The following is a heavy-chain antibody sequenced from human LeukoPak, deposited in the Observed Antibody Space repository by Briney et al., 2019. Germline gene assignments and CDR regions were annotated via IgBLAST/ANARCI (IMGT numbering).Heavy chain of an antibody. J-gene: IGHJ5*02. CDR2: IYTSGST. Sequence: SETLSLTCTVSGGSISSYYWSWIRQPPGKGLEWIGYIYTSGSTNYNPSLKSRVTISVDTSKNQFSLKLSSVTAADTAVYYCARTGPAQYYDILTGLWFDPWGQGTLVTVSS. CDR3: ARTGPAQYYDILTGLWFDP. CDR1: GGSISSYY. V-gene: IGHV4-4*09. D-gene: IGHD3-9*01.